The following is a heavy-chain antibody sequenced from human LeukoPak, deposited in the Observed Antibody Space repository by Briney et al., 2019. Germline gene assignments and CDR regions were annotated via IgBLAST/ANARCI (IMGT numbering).Heavy chain of an antibody. Sequence: GGSLRLSCAASGFTFSGYSMNWVRQAPGKGLEWVSYIRSSGSPIYYAASVKGRFTISRDNAKNSVYLQMNSLRDEDTAVYYCVRDPDALDYWGQGTLVTVSS. V-gene: IGHV3-48*02. CDR2: IRSSGSPI. J-gene: IGHJ4*02. CDR3: VRDPDALDY. CDR1: GFTFSGYS.